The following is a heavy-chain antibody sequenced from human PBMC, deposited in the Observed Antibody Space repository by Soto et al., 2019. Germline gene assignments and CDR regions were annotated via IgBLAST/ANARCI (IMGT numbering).Heavy chain of an antibody. J-gene: IGHJ4*02. D-gene: IGHD5-18*01. CDR3: ASKLDTAMGD. Sequence: PXETRSLTCAVAGGSISGSNWWSWVRQPPGKGLEWIGEVYHSGNTNYNPSLQSRVTFSVDKSKNQFSLKLSSVTAADTAVYYCASKLDTAMGDWGQGTLVTVSS. CDR2: VYHSGNT. CDR1: GGSISGSNW. V-gene: IGHV4-4*02.